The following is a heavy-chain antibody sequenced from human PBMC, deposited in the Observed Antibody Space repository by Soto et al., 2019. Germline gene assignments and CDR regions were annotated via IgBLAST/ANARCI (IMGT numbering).Heavy chain of an antibody. V-gene: IGHV3-23*01. CDR3: AKDLHMYYYDSSGYYFDY. J-gene: IGHJ4*02. CDR2: ISGSGGST. D-gene: IGHD3-22*01. Sequence: EVQLLESGGGLVQPGGSLRLSCAASGFTFSSYAMSWVRQAPGKGLEWVSAISGSGGSTYYADSVKGPFTISRDNSKNTMYLQMNRLRAEDTAVYYCAKDLHMYYYDSSGYYFDYWGQGTLVTVSS. CDR1: GFTFSSYA.